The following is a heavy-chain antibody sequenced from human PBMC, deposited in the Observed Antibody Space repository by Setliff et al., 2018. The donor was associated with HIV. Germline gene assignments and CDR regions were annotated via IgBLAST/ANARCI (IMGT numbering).Heavy chain of an antibody. CDR1: GGSISSSSYY. V-gene: IGHV4-39*01. CDR3: ARALYSYGPFDY. J-gene: IGHJ4*02. D-gene: IGHD5-18*01. CDR2: IYYSGST. Sequence: SETLSLTCTVSGGSISSSSYYWGWIRQPPGKGLGWIGSIYYSGSTYYNPSLKSRVTIAVDTSKNQFSLKLSSVTAADTAVYYCARALYSYGPFDYWGQGTLVTVSS.